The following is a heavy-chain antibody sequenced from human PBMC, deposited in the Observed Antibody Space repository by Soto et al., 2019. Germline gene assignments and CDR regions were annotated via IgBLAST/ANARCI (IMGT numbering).Heavy chain of an antibody. D-gene: IGHD6-13*01. Sequence: QPGGSLRLSCAASGFTLSGYAMDWVRQAPGKGLEYVSGISSNGVGTYYANSVQGRFTISRDNSENTLYLQMGSLRAEDMALYYCARRGYGSRWPNVYMDVWGKGTTVTVSS. CDR3: ARRGYGSRWPNVYMDV. CDR1: GFTLSGYA. J-gene: IGHJ6*03. V-gene: IGHV3-64*01. CDR2: ISSNGVGT.